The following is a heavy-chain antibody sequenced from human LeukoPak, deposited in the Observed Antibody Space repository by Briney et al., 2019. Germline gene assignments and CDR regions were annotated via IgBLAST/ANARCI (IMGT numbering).Heavy chain of an antibody. V-gene: IGHV3-48*04. CDR3: AKHGYNYFDY. Sequence: GGSLRLSCAASGFTFSSYGMHWDRQAPGKGLEWVSYISSGGSTKYYADSVKGRFTISRDNAKNSLYLQMNSLRAEDTAVYYCAKHGYNYFDYWGQGTLVTVSS. D-gene: IGHD5-24*01. CDR2: ISSGGSTK. CDR1: GFTFSSYG. J-gene: IGHJ4*02.